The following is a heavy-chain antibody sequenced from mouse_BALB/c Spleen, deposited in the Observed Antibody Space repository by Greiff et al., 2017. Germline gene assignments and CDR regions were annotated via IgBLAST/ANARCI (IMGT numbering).Heavy chain of an antibody. Sequence: EVQLQQSGGGLVQPGGSLKLSCAASGFTFSSYTMSWVRQTPEKRLEWVAYISNGGGSTYYPDTVKGRFTISRDNAKNTLYLQMSSLKSEDTAMYYCARQGYGNYFDYWGQGTTLTVSS. CDR2: ISNGGGST. J-gene: IGHJ2*01. V-gene: IGHV5-12-2*01. CDR1: GFTFSSYT. CDR3: ARQGYGNYFDY. D-gene: IGHD2-10*02.